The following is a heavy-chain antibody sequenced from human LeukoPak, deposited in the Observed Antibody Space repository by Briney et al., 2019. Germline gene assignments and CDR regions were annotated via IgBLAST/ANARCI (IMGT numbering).Heavy chain of an antibody. CDR1: GGSFSGYY. Sequence: SETLSLTSAVYGGSFSGYYWSWIRQPPGKGLEWIGEINHSGSTNYNPSLKSRVTISVDTSKNQFSLKLSSVTAADTAVYYCARVLSPIVVVPAAMVWFDPWGQGTLVTVSS. D-gene: IGHD2-2*01. V-gene: IGHV4-34*01. CDR2: INHSGST. CDR3: ARVLSPIVVVPAAMVWFDP. J-gene: IGHJ5*02.